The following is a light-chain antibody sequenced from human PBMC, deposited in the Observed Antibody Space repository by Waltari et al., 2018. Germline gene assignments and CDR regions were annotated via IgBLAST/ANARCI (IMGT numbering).Light chain of an antibody. V-gene: IGLV1-44*01. J-gene: IGLJ1*01. CDR1: SPNIRSNP. CDR3: AAWDDSLNGFYV. Sequence: QSVLTQPPHASGTPGHRVTISCSGSSPNIRSNPVHWYQQLPGTAPELLIYSNNQRPSGVPDRFSGSKSGTSASLAISGLQSEDEADYYCAAWDDSLNGFYVFGTGTKVTVL. CDR2: SNN.